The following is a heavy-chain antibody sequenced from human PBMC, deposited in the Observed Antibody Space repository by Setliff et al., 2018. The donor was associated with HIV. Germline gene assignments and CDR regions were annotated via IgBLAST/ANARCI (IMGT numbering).Heavy chain of an antibody. D-gene: IGHD2-15*01. J-gene: IGHJ1*01. V-gene: IGHV4-31*03. Sequence: SETLSLTCTVSGASISSGGYYWSWIRQHPGKGLEWIGYIYYGGSTYYNPSLKSRVTMSVDKSQNQFSLRLSSVTAADTAVYYCARARRTGSGPKYFQHWGQGTLVTVSS. CDR3: ARARRTGSGPKYFQH. CDR2: IYYGGST. CDR1: GASISSGGYY.